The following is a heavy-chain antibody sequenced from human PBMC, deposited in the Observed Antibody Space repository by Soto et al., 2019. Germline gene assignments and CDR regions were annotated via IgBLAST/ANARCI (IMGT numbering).Heavy chain of an antibody. CDR3: VKHDLYRLDS. J-gene: IGHJ4*02. CDR2: IYYSGTT. CDR1: GGSVSSGSYY. Sequence: SETLSLTCTVSGGSVSSGSYYWSWIRQPPGKGLEWIGYIYYSGTTNYNPSLKSRVTISVDRSKNQFSLKLNSVTAADTAVYYCVKHDLYRLDSWGQGTLVTVSS. D-gene: IGHD3-16*01. V-gene: IGHV4-61*01.